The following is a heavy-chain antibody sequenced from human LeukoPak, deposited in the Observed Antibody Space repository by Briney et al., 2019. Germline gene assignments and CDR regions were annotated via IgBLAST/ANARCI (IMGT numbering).Heavy chain of an antibody. Sequence: GGSLRLSCAASGFTFSTYSMNWVRQAPGKGLEWVSSISSSGNYIYYADSVRGRFTISTDHAKNSLYLQMNSLRAEDTAVYYCARDRGGYNWDAFDIWGQGTMVTVSS. CDR1: GFTFSTYS. V-gene: IGHV3-21*01. CDR3: ARDRGGYNWDAFDI. CDR2: ISSSGNYI. D-gene: IGHD5-24*01. J-gene: IGHJ3*02.